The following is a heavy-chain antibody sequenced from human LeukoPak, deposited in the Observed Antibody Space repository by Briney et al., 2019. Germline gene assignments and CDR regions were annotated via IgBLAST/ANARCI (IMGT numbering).Heavy chain of an antibody. CDR2: ISAYNGKT. CDR3: ARDDILSGS. V-gene: IGHV1-18*01. D-gene: IGHD3-9*01. CDR1: DYTFSSYG. Sequence: ASVKVSCKASDYTFSSYGISWVRQAPGQGLEWMGWISAYNGKTTYAQKFQGRVTMTTDTSTGTAYMELRSLRSDDTAVYYCARDDILSGSWGQGTLVTVSS. J-gene: IGHJ5*02.